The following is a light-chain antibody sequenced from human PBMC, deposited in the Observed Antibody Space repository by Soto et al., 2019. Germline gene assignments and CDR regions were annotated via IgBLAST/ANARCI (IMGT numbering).Light chain of an antibody. V-gene: IGLV2-11*01. CDR2: DVS. CDR1: SSDVGGYNY. J-gene: IGLJ3*02. CDR3: CSYAGSYYPDCV. Sequence: QSALTQPRSVSGSTGQSVTISCTGTSSDVGGYNYVSWYQQHPGKAPKLMIYDVSKRPSGVPDRFSGSKSGNTASLTIAGLQAEDEADYSCCSYAGSYYPDCVLGGGTKLTVL.